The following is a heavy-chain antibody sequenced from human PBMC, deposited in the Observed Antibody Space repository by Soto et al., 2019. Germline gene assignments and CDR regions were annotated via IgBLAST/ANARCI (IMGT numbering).Heavy chain of an antibody. Sequence: GESLKISCKGSGYSFTSYWIGWVRQMPGKGLEWMGIIYPGDSDTRYSPSFQGQVTISADKSISTAYLQWSSLKASDTAMYYCARSFWPGYSNYRYYYYYMDVWGKGTTVTVSS. D-gene: IGHD4-4*01. CDR3: ARSFWPGYSNYRYYYYYMDV. V-gene: IGHV5-51*01. CDR1: GYSFTSYW. J-gene: IGHJ6*03. CDR2: IYPGDSDT.